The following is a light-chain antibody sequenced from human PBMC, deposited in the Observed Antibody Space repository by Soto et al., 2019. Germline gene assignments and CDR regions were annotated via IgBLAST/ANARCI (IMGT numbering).Light chain of an antibody. V-gene: IGLV1-40*01. CDR3: QSYDSRPREV. J-gene: IGLJ2*01. Sequence: HSVLTQPPSVSGAPGQRVTISCTGSSSNIGAGYDVHWYQQLPGTAPKLLIYGNSNRPSGVPDRFSGSKSGTSASLAITGLQAEDEADYYCQSYDSRPREVFGGGTKLTVL. CDR2: GNS. CDR1: SSNIGAGYD.